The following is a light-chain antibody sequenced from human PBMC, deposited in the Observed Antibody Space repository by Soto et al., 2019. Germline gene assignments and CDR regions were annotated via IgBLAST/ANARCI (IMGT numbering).Light chain of an antibody. Sequence: QAVVTQEPSLTVSPGGTVTLTCGYSTGAVTSGHFPYWVQQKPGQAPRTLIYDASDKHSSTPARFSGSLVGGKAALTLSGAQPYDEAEYYCLLFYSGARVFGGGTKLTVL. CDR2: DAS. V-gene: IGLV7-46*01. J-gene: IGLJ3*02. CDR1: TGAVTSGHF. CDR3: LLFYSGARV.